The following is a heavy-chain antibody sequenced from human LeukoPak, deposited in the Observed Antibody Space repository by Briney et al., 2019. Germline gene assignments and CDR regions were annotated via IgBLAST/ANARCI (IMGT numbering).Heavy chain of an antibody. CDR3: ARIFPGSWIDP. Sequence: SETLSLTCTVSHYSIRSYYWIWIRQPAGKGLEWIGRIYTSGSTNYNPSLKSRVTMSVDTSKNQFSLKLSSVTAADTAVYYCARIFPGSWIDPWGQGTLVTVSS. D-gene: IGHD2-21*01. J-gene: IGHJ5*02. CDR1: HYSIRSYY. V-gene: IGHV4-4*07. CDR2: IYTSGST.